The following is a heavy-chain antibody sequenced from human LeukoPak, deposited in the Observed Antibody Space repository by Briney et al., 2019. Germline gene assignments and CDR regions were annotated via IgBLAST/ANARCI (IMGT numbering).Heavy chain of an antibody. D-gene: IGHD5-12*01. CDR1: GGSISSYY. CDR3: ARAGISGYGP. CDR2: IYYSGST. J-gene: IGHJ5*02. Sequence: SETLSLTCTVSGGSISSYYWSWIRQPPGKGLEWIGYIYYSGSTNYNPSLKSPVTISVDTSKNQFSLKLSSVTAADTAVYYCARAGISGYGPWGQGTLVTVSS. V-gene: IGHV4-59*01.